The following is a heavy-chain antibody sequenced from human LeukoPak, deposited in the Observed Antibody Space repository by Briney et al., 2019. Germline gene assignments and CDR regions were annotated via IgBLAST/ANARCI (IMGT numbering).Heavy chain of an antibody. V-gene: IGHV4-39*01. CDR1: GGSISSSSYY. CDR3: ARIAYGVPDY. Sequence: SETLSLTCTVSGGSISSSSYYWGWIRQPPGKGLEWIGSIYYSGSTYYNPSLKSRVTISVDTSKNQFSLKLSSVTAADTAVYYCARIAYGVPDYWGQGTLVTVSS. CDR2: IYYSGST. D-gene: IGHD4-17*01. J-gene: IGHJ4*02.